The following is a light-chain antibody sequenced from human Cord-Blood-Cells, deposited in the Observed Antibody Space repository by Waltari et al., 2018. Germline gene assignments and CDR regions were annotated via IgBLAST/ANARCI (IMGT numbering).Light chain of an antibody. Sequence: QSALTQPASVSGSPGQSLTIPCTRTSSDVGGYNHVSWYPQHPRQAPTLMIYDVSKRPSGVSNRFSGSKSGNTASLNISGLQAEDEADYYCSSYTSSSTWVFGGGTKLTVL. J-gene: IGLJ3*02. CDR3: SSYTSSSTWV. CDR2: DVS. CDR1: SSDVGGYNH. V-gene: IGLV2-14*01.